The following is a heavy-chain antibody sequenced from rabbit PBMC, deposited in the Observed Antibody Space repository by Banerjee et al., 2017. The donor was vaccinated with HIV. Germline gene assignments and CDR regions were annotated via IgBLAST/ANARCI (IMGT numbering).Heavy chain of an antibody. D-gene: IGHD4-1*01. V-gene: IGHV1S45*01. CDR2: IYGGSSGST. J-gene: IGHJ4*01. CDR3: ARDLAGVIGWNFNF. Sequence: QEQLEESGGDLVKPEGSLTLTCTASGFSFSSSYYMCWVRQAPGKGLEWIACIYGGSSGSTYYASWAKGRFTISKTSSTTVTLQMTSLTVADTATYFCARDLAGVIGWNFNFWGPGTLVTVS. CDR1: GFSFSSSYY.